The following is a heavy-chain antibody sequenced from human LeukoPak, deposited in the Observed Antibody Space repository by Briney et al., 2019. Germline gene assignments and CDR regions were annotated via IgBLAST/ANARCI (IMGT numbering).Heavy chain of an antibody. Sequence: PSETLSLTCTVSGGSISNYHWSWIRQPAGKGLEWIGQIHTSGSTNYSPPLKSRVTVSIDTPENQLSLTIRSVTAADTAIYYCARRHISSGWSFDYWGQGTLVTVSS. CDR1: GGSISNYH. CDR2: IHTSGST. D-gene: IGHD6-19*01. J-gene: IGHJ4*02. V-gene: IGHV4-4*07. CDR3: ARRHISSGWSFDY.